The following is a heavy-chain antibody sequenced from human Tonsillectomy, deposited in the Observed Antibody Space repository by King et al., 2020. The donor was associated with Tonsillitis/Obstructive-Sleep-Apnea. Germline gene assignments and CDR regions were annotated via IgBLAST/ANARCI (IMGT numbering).Heavy chain of an antibody. CDR3: ARRNCSSTSCYSGYYYYYMDV. V-gene: IGHV4-4*02. CDR1: GGSVSRRNW. D-gene: IGHD2-2*01. CDR2: IYHSGST. Sequence: QLQESGPGLVKPSGTLSLTCAVSGGSVSRRNWWSWVRQPPGRGLEWIGEIYHSGSTSYNPSLKSRVTISVDKSKNQFSLKLSSVTAADTAVYYCARRNCSSTSCYSGYYYYYMDVWGKGTTVTVSS. J-gene: IGHJ6*03.